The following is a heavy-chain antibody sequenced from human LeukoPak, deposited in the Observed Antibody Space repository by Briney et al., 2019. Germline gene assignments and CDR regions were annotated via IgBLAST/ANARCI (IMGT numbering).Heavy chain of an antibody. D-gene: IGHD2-15*01. CDR2: IKQDGSEK. Sequence: GGSLRLSCAASGFTFSSYWMSWVRQAPGKGLEWVANIKQDGSEKYYVDSVKGRFTISRDNAKNSLYLQMNSLRAEDTALYYCAKDQRSRGYCSGGSCYGIDPWGQGTLVTVSS. CDR3: AKDQRSRGYCSGGSCYGIDP. V-gene: IGHV3-7*03. J-gene: IGHJ5*02. CDR1: GFTFSSYW.